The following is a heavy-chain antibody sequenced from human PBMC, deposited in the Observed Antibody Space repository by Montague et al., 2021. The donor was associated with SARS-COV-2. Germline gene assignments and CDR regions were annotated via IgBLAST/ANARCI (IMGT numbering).Heavy chain of an antibody. V-gene: IGHV4-39*07. J-gene: IGHJ4*02. Sequence: SETLSPTRTLSGGSISSSSSYWGWIRQPPGKGLEWIGSIYYSGSTYYXPSLKSRVTIPVDTSKNQFSLKLRSVTTADTAVYYCARDLWVWLSVEGSFDYWGQGTLVTVSS. D-gene: IGHD5-12*01. CDR3: ARDLWVWLSVEGSFDY. CDR1: GGSISSSSSY. CDR2: IYYSGST.